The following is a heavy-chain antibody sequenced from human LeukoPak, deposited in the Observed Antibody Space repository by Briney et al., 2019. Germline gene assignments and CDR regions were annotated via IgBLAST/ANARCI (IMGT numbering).Heavy chain of an antibody. Sequence: PGGSLRLSCVASGFTFNNYAMSWVRQAPGKGLEWVSAISGSGDSTYYADSVKGRFTISRDNAKNSLYLQMNSLRAEDTAVYYCARDRARDYYDSSGGGSGAFDIWGQGTMVTVSS. D-gene: IGHD3-22*01. CDR2: ISGSGDST. CDR3: ARDRARDYYDSSGGGSGAFDI. CDR1: GFTFNNYA. J-gene: IGHJ3*02. V-gene: IGHV3-23*01.